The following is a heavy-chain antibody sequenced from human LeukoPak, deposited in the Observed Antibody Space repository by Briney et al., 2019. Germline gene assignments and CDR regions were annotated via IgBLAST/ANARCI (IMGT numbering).Heavy chain of an antibody. Sequence: SQTLSLTCTVSGGSTSSASHYWTWIRQPAGTGLEWIGRIFTSGSTDYNPSLKSRVTISVETSKNQFSLKLSSVTPADTAIYYCAREESLTLDPWGQGTLVTVSS. CDR2: IFTSGST. CDR1: GGSTSSASHY. CDR3: AREESLTLDP. V-gene: IGHV4-61*02. D-gene: IGHD1-14*01. J-gene: IGHJ5*02.